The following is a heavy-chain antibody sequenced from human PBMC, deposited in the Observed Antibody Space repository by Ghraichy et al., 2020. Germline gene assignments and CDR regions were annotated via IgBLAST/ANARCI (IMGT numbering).Heavy chain of an antibody. V-gene: IGHV4-34*01. J-gene: IGHJ6*03. Sequence: SETLSLTCAVYGGSFSGYSWTWIRQPPGKGLEWIGEIDHSGSTNYNASLKSRVTISVDTSKRKFSLKLSSVTAADTALYYCARGAHYSNFYHMDVWGKGTTVIVSS. CDR2: IDHSGST. CDR1: GGSFSGYS. CDR3: ARGAHYSNFYHMDV.